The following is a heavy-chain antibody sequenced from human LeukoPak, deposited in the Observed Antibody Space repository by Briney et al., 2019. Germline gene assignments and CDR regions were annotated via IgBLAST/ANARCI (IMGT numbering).Heavy chain of an antibody. J-gene: IGHJ4*02. D-gene: IGHD2-15*01. Sequence: SETLSLTCTVSGDSISSYYWNWVRQTPGKGLEWIGYISNSGSTDYNPSLKSRVTISIDASKNQFSLNLNSVTAADRAVYYCARGGGGRTFSCDFDHWGQGTLVTVSS. V-gene: IGHV4-59*01. CDR2: ISNSGST. CDR3: ARGGGGRTFSCDFDH. CDR1: GDSISSYY.